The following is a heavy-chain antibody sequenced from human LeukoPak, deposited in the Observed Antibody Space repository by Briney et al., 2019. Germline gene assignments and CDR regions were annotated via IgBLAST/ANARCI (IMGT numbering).Heavy chain of an antibody. D-gene: IGHD6-13*01. J-gene: IGHJ4*02. CDR1: GGSFSGYY. CDR3: ARHAGGISATGTRPFDY. Sequence: SETLSLTCAVYGGSFSGYYWSWIRQPPGKGLEWIGSIYYSGSTYYNPSLKSRVTMSVDTSKNQFSLKLSSVTAADTAVYYCARHAGGISATGTRPFDYWGQGTPVTVSS. V-gene: IGHV4-34*01. CDR2: IYYSGST.